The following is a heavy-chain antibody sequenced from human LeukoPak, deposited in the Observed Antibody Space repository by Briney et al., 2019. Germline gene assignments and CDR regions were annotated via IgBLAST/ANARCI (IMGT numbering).Heavy chain of an antibody. CDR2: IIPIFGTA. CDR1: GYTFTSYG. CDR3: ARGRDGYNQDYFDY. D-gene: IGHD5-24*01. J-gene: IGHJ4*02. V-gene: IGHV1-69*13. Sequence: GASVKVSCKASGYTFTSYGISWVRQAPGQGLEWMGGIIPIFGTANYAQKFQGRVTITADESTSTAYMELSSLRSEDTAVYYCARGRDGYNQDYFDYWGQGTLVTVSS.